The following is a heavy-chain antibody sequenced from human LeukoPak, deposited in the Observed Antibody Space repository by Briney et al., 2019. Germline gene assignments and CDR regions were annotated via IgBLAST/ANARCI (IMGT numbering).Heavy chain of an antibody. J-gene: IGHJ4*02. CDR1: GFTFSSYS. CDR3: AGAFRNYDFWSGYPYYFDY. V-gene: IGHV3-21*01. Sequence: GGSLRLSCAASGFTFSSYSMTWVRQAPGKGLEWVSSISSSSSYIYYADSVKGRFTISRDNARNSLYLQMNSLRAEDTAVYYCAGAFRNYDFWSGYPYYFDYWGQGTLVTVSS. D-gene: IGHD3-3*01. CDR2: ISSSSSYI.